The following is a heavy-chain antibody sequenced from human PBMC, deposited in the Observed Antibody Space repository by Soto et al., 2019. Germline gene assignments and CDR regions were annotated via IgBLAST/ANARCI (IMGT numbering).Heavy chain of an antibody. Sequence: GESLKISCKGSGYSFTSYWIGWVRQMPGKGLEWMGIIYPGDSDTRYSPSFQGQVPISADKSISTAYLQWSSLKASDTAMYYCARLPPRAAADDAFDIWGQGTMVTVSS. CDR1: GYSFTSYW. CDR2: IYPGDSDT. CDR3: ARLPPRAAADDAFDI. V-gene: IGHV5-51*01. D-gene: IGHD2-15*01. J-gene: IGHJ3*02.